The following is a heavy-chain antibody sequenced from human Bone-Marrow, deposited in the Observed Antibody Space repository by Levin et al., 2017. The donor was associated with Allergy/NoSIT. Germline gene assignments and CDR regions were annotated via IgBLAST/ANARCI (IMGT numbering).Heavy chain of an antibody. Sequence: GESLKISCAASGFTFTSYWMAWVRQAPGKGLEWVASIKQGGSAKNYVDSVKGRFTISRDNAKNSLDLQMNSLRPEDTAVYYCATIGRGTSGWSRWGQGTLVTVSS. CDR1: GFTFTSYW. V-gene: IGHV3-7*03. CDR3: ATIGRGTSGWSR. D-gene: IGHD6-19*01. CDR2: IKQGGSAK. J-gene: IGHJ4*02.